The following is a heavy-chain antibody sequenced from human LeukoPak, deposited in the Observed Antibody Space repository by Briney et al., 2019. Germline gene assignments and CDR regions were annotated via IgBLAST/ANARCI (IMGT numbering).Heavy chain of an antibody. J-gene: IGHJ4*02. D-gene: IGHD3-9*01. Sequence: GGSLRLSCAVSGFTFTEYWMSWVRQAPGKGLEWVANIKPDGSEKYYAHPVKGRFTISRDNANNSLYLQLNSLRDEDTAVYYCARSDHYDLVTGFFDYWGQGTLVTVSS. CDR3: ARSDHYDLVTGFFDY. CDR1: GFTFTEYW. V-gene: IGHV3-7*01. CDR2: IKPDGSEK.